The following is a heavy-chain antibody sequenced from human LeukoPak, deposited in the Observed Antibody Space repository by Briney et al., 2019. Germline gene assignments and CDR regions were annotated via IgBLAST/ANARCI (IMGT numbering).Heavy chain of an antibody. V-gene: IGHV3-23*01. J-gene: IGHJ4*02. CDR3: ARPAYSSSWYYFEY. CDR2: ISNSGGGT. CDR1: GFTFSSFA. D-gene: IGHD6-13*01. Sequence: GGSLRLSCAASGFTFSSFAMSWVRLAPGKGLEWVSSISNSGGGTYYAESVKGRFTISRDNSKITLYLQMSSLRAEDTAIYYCARPAYSSSWYYFEYWGQGTLVTVSS.